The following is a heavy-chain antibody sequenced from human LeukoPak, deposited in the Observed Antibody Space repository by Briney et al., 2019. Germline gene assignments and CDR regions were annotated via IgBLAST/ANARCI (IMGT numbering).Heavy chain of an antibody. J-gene: IGHJ3*02. V-gene: IGHV3-48*04. CDR2: ISSSSTI. CDR1: GFTFSSYS. CDR3: ARDYPAVDYYGSEKGGAFDI. D-gene: IGHD3-10*01. Sequence: GGSLRLSCAASGFTFSSYSMNWVRQAPGKGLEWVSYISSSSTIYYADSVKGRFTISRDNAKNSLYLQMNSLRAEDTAVYYCARDYPAVDYYGSEKGGAFDIWGQGTMVTVSS.